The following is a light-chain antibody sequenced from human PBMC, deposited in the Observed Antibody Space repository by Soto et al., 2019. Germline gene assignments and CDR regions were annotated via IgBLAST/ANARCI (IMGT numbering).Light chain of an antibody. J-gene: IGKJ2*01. CDR1: QSVSSN. CDR3: QQHNNWPPFT. V-gene: IGKV3-15*01. CDR2: GAS. Sequence: EIVMTQSPATLSVSPGDRATLSCRASQSVSSNLAWYQQKPGQAPRLLIYGASTRATGIPARFSGSGSGTEFTPTIISRQSEDYAVYFCQQHNNWPPFTFGQGTKLEIK.